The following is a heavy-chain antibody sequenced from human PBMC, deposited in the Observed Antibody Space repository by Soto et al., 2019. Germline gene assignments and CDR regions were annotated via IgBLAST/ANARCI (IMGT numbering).Heavy chain of an antibody. CDR1: GFSLTTGQMG. Sequence: GSGPTLVNPTETLTLTCTVSGFSLTTGQMGVSWIRQPPGKALEWLAHIFSDNERSYSTSLQGRLTISKDTSGSQVVLSMTNVDPVDTATYYCARMKVDSYQFYYAMDVWGQGTTVTVSS. J-gene: IGHJ6*02. V-gene: IGHV2-26*01. CDR3: ARMKVDSYQFYYAMDV. CDR2: IFSDNER. D-gene: IGHD3-9*01.